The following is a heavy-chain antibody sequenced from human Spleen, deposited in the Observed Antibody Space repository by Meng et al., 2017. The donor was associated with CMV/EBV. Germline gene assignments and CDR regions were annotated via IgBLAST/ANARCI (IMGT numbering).Heavy chain of an antibody. CDR2: INPSGGST. D-gene: IGHD6-19*01. Sequence: SDYTLTSYNMHWVRQAPGQGLEWMGIINPSGGSTTYAQQFQGRVTMTRDTSTNTVYLELSSLTSEDTAVYYCASSQWLIESGWFDPWGQGTLVTVSS. CDR1: DYTLTSYN. J-gene: IGHJ5*02. V-gene: IGHV1-46*01. CDR3: ASSQWLIESGWFDP.